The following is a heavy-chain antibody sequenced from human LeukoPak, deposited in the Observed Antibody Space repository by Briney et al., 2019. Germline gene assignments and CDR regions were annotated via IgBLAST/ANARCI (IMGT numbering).Heavy chain of an antibody. D-gene: IGHD2-2*02. J-gene: IGHJ4*02. CDR2: IYYSGST. Sequence: SETLSLTCTVSGGSISSYYWSWIRQPPGKGVEWIGYIYYSGSTNYNPSLKSRVTISVDTSKNQFSLKLSSVTAADTAVYYCARGAGYCSSTSCYTAFDYWGQGTLVTVSS. V-gene: IGHV4-59*08. CDR3: ARGAGYCSSTSCYTAFDY. CDR1: GGSISSYY.